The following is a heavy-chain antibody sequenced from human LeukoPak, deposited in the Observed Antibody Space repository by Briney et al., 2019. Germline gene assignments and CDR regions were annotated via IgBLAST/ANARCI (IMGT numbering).Heavy chain of an antibody. V-gene: IGHV3-30*18. Sequence: GGSLRLSCAASGFTFSRYGMHWVRQAPGKGLEWVAVISYDGSNKYYADSVKGRFTISRDNSKNTLYLQMNSLRGEDTAVYYCAKVPPSSKTLGGQGTLVTVSS. CDR2: ISYDGSNK. J-gene: IGHJ4*02. CDR3: AKVPPSSKTL. D-gene: IGHD2-2*01. CDR1: GFTFSRYG.